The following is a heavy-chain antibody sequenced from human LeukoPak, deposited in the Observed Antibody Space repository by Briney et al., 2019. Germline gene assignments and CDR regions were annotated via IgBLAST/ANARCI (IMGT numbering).Heavy chain of an antibody. CDR3: ARDRSVEVVPPAVWFDP. CDR2: INPNSGGT. D-gene: IGHD2-2*01. CDR1: GYTFTGYY. J-gene: IGHJ5*02. V-gene: IGHV1-2*02. Sequence: ASVKVSCKASGYTFTGYYMHWVRQAPGQGLGWMGWINPNSGGTNYAQKFQGRVTMTRVTSISTDYMDLSRLRSDDTAVYYCARDRSVEVVPPAVWFDPWGKGTLVTVSS.